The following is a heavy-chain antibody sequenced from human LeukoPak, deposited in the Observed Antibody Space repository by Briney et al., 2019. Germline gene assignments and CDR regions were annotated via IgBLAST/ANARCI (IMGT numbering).Heavy chain of an antibody. CDR3: ARDQIATIDY. CDR1: GGSISSSSYY. Sequence: SETLSLTCTVSGGSISSSSYYWGWIRQPPGKGLEWIGSIYYSGSTYYNPSLKSRVTISVDMSKNQFSLKLSSVTAADTAVYYCARDQIATIDYWGQGTLVTVSS. V-gene: IGHV4-39*07. D-gene: IGHD5-24*01. J-gene: IGHJ4*02. CDR2: IYYSGST.